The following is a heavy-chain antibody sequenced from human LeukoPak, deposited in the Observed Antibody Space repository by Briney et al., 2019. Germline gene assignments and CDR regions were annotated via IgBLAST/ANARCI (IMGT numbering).Heavy chain of an antibody. J-gene: IGHJ1*01. CDR3: ARDGVGAPFQH. Sequence: ASVKVSCKASGYTFTMYPMNWVRQAPGQGLEWMGWINTNTGNPTYALGFTGRFVFSLDTSVSTAYLQISSLRAEDTAVYYCARDGVGAPFQHWGQGTLVTVSS. D-gene: IGHD1-26*01. V-gene: IGHV7-4-1*02. CDR2: INTNTGNP. CDR1: GYTFTMYP.